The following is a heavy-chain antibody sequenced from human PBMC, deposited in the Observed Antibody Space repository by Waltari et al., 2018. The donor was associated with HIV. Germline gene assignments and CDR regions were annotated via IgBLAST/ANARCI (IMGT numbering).Heavy chain of an antibody. Sequence: EVQLVESGGGLVKPGGSLRLSCAASGFIFRNAWMNWVRQAPGKGLEWVGRIKRKSDGGTADYAAPVKGRFTISRDDSKNVLYLQMNSLKTEDTAVYYCTTDNMIIVALDYWGQGTLLTVSS. CDR2: IKRKSDGGTA. V-gene: IGHV3-15*01. J-gene: IGHJ4*02. D-gene: IGHD5-12*01. CDR1: GFIFRNAW. CDR3: TTDNMIIVALDY.